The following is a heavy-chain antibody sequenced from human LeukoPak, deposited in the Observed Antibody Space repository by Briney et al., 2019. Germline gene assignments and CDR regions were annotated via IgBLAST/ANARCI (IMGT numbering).Heavy chain of an antibody. CDR3: ARDINGYYYDSHGYYPTDL. CDR1: GYIFTSYG. J-gene: IGHJ5*02. CDR2: ISVYNGNT. D-gene: IGHD3-22*01. V-gene: IGHV1-18*01. Sequence: ASVKVSCKASGYIFTSYGISWVRQAPGQGLEWMGWISVYNGNTNYPQRLQGRVTKTTDTSTTTAYMELRSLRSDDTAVCYCARDINGYYYDSHGYYPTDLWGQGTLVTVSS.